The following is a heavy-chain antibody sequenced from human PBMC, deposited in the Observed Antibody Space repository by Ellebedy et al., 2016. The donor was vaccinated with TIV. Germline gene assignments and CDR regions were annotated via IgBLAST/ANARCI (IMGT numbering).Heavy chain of an antibody. Sequence: ASVKVSCKASGYTFTSYYMHWVRQAPGQGLEWMGIINPSGGSTSYAQKFQGRVTMTRDTSTSTVYMELSSLRSEDTAVYYCARGKLLWFGELFHFDYWGQGTLVTASS. J-gene: IGHJ4*02. D-gene: IGHD3-10*01. CDR1: GYTFTSYY. CDR3: ARGKLLWFGELFHFDY. V-gene: IGHV1-46*01. CDR2: INPSGGST.